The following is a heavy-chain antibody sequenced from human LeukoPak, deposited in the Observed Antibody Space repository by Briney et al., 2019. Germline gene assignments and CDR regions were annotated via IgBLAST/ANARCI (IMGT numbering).Heavy chain of an antibody. Sequence: GGSLRLSCAASGFTFSRTAMSWVRQAPGKGLEWVSTINAVAFTTTYSDSVKGRFTISRDNSRNTLSLQMNSLRADDTATYYCAKALGYPAYYFDSWGQGALVTVSS. CDR3: AKALGYPAYYFDS. J-gene: IGHJ4*02. CDR1: GFTFSRTA. V-gene: IGHV3-23*01. D-gene: IGHD5-18*01. CDR2: INAVAFTT.